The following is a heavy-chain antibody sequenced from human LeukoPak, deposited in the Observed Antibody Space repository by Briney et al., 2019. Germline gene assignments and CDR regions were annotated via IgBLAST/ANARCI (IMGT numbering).Heavy chain of an antibody. Sequence: SETLSLTCTVSGGSISDDSWTWIRQPPGKGLDWIGSIFDIGSINYNPSLRSRLTISVETSKNQISLKLSSVTAADTAVYFCARAASGDRYSGYAKDRYYFDRWGQGTLVTVSS. V-gene: IGHV4-59*01. CDR2: IFDIGSI. J-gene: IGHJ4*02. D-gene: IGHD5-12*01. CDR3: ARAASGDRYSGYAKDRYYFDR. CDR1: GGSISDDS.